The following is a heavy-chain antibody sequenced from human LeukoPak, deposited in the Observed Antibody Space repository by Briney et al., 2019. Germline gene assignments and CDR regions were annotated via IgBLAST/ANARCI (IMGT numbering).Heavy chain of an antibody. CDR3: ARAYYYDTSATPDY. CDR2: IYNSGAT. V-gene: IGHV3-66*01. Sequence: GGSLRLSCAASGFTFSSYSMNWVRQAPGKGLEWVSVIYNSGATKYADSVRDRFIISRDNSKNTLYLQMNSLRAEDTAVYYCARAYYYDTSATPDYWGQGTLVTVSS. J-gene: IGHJ4*02. CDR1: GFTFSSYS. D-gene: IGHD3-22*01.